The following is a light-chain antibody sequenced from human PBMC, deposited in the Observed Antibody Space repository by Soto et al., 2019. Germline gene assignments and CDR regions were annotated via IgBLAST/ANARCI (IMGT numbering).Light chain of an antibody. CDR3: QHYGSSRWT. V-gene: IGKV3-20*01. CDR2: GAS. CDR1: QSVSSTY. J-gene: IGKJ1*01. Sequence: EIVLTQSPGTLSLSPGERATLSCRASQSVSSTYLAWYQQKPGQAPRLLIYGASSRATGIPDRFSGSGSGTDFTLTTSRLEPEAFAVYYCQHYGSSRWTFGQGTRVDI.